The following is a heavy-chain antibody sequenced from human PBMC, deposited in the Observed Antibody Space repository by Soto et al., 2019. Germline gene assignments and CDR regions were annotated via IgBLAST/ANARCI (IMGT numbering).Heavy chain of an antibody. CDR3: ARDHYYDSNHAGAFDI. Sequence: GASVKVSCKASGGTFSSYASSWVRQAPGQGLEWMGGIIPIFGTANYAQKFQGRVTITADESTSTAYMELSSLRFEDTAVYYCARDHYYDSNHAGAFDIWGQGTMVTVSS. J-gene: IGHJ3*02. D-gene: IGHD3-22*01. V-gene: IGHV1-69*13. CDR1: GGTFSSYA. CDR2: IIPIFGTA.